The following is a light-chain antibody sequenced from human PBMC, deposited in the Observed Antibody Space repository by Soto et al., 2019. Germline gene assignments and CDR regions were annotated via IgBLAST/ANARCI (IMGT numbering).Light chain of an antibody. CDR3: PHRSNWPLA. Sequence: ELVLTQSPATLSLSPGERATLSCRASQSVISYLSWYLQKAAHAPRILIYDASNRPTGIQARFSGSGYVTDLTLTISSLEPEDFAFCFWPHRSNWPLAFGQGTRLELK. J-gene: IGKJ5*01. V-gene: IGKV3-11*01. CDR2: DAS. CDR1: QSVISY.